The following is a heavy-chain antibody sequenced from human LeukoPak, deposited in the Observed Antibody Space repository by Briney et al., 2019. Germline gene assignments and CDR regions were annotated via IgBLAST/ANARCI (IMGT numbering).Heavy chain of an antibody. Sequence: SETLSLTCSVSGDSISIYYWSWIRQPPGKGLEWIGYIYNSGSTNYNPSLKSRVTISVDTSKNQFSLKLTSVTAADTAVYYCARDVRRNWFDPWGQGTLVTVSS. J-gene: IGHJ5*02. CDR2: IYNSGST. V-gene: IGHV4-59*12. CDR1: GDSISIYY. CDR3: ARDVRRNWFDP.